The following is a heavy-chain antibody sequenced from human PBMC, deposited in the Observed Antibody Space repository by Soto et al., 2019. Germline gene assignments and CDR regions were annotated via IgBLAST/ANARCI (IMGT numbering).Heavy chain of an antibody. Sequence: GGSLRLSCAASGFNFNKYAMHWVRQAPGKGLEWVAIISPDGSNENYADSVKGRFTISRDNSKNTLYLRMNSLRSDDTAVYYCVKEANPFINTLVVLIFDYWGQGTQVTVSS. J-gene: IGHJ4*02. CDR1: GFNFNKYA. D-gene: IGHD3-22*01. V-gene: IGHV3-30*14. CDR3: VKEANPFINTLVVLIFDY. CDR2: ISPDGSNE.